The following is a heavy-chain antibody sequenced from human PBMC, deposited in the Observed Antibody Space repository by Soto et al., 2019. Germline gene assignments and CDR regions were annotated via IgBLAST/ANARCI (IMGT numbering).Heavy chain of an antibody. CDR2: IWYDGSNK. CDR1: GFTFSSYG. D-gene: IGHD2-15*01. V-gene: IGHV3-33*01. CDR3: ATKDCSGGSCYPKLDAFDI. Sequence: QVQLVESGGGVVQPGRSLRLDCAASGFTFSSYGMHWVRQAPGKGLEWVAGIWYDGSNKYYADSVKGRFTISRDNAKNTLYLQMNSLRAEDTAVYYCATKDCSGGSCYPKLDAFDIWGQGTMVTVSS. J-gene: IGHJ3*02.